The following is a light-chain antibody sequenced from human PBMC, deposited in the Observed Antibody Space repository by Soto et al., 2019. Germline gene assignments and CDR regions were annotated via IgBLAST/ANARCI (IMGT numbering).Light chain of an antibody. CDR3: QQYDSSWT. Sequence: EGVITQSPATLSVYPGESATLSCRASESVSRNLAWYQQKPGRAPRLLIYGASNRATGIPDRFSGSGSGTDFTLTISRLEPEDFAVYYCQQYDSSWTFGQGTKVDIK. V-gene: IGKV3D-15*01. CDR2: GAS. CDR1: ESVSRN. J-gene: IGKJ1*01.